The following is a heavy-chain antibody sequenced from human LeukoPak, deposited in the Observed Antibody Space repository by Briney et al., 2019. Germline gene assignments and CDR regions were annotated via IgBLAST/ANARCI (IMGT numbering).Heavy chain of an antibody. J-gene: IGHJ4*01. CDR1: GVSISSSTYY. CDR3: ARRLPGTFKEAFDC. D-gene: IGHD1-1*01. Sequence: SETLSLTCTVSGVSISSSTYYWGWIRQPPGKGLEWIGSMYYSGGTYYNPSLKSRVTISVDTSKNQFSLKLSSVTAADTAVFYCARRLPGTFKEAFDCWGQGTLVTVSS. V-gene: IGHV4-39*01. CDR2: MYYSGGT.